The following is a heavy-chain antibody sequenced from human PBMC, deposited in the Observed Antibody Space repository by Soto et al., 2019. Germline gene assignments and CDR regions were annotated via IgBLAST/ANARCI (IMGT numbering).Heavy chain of an antibody. Sequence: ASVKVSCKASGYTFTSYAMHWVRQAPGQRLEWMGWINAGNGNTKYSQKFQGRVTITRDTSASTAYMELSSLRSEDTAVYYCARGTLIYYYDSSGYSFWGQGTLVTVSS. CDR3: ARGTLIYYYDSSGYSF. CDR2: INAGNGNT. D-gene: IGHD3-22*01. CDR1: GYTFTSYA. J-gene: IGHJ4*02. V-gene: IGHV1-3*01.